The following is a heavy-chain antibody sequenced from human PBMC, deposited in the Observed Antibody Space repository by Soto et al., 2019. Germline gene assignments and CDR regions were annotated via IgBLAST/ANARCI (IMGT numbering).Heavy chain of an antibody. CDR1: GFIFSTYA. CDR2: ISSSGGTT. CDR3: AHPRGYGVFDAVDI. V-gene: IGHV3-23*01. J-gene: IGHJ3*02. D-gene: IGHD4-17*01. Sequence: PGGSLRLSCAASGFIFSTYAMNWVRQAPGEGLEWVSAISSSGGTTFYAESVRGRFTISRDNSVNTLYLQMSSLGTEDTAVYYCAHPRGYGVFDAVDIWGQGTMVTVSS.